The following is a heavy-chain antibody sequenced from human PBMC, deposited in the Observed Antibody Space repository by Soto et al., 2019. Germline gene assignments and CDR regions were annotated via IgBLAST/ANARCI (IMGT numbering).Heavy chain of an antibody. CDR1: GYPFTSYG. CDR3: ARDLGGWPDY. V-gene: IGHV1-18*01. CDR2: ISAYNGKT. Sequence: ASVKVSCKTSGYPFTSYGINWVRQAPGQGPEWMGWISAYNGKTSYTQKFQGRVTITRDTSASTAYMELSSLRSEDTAVYYCARDLGGWPDYWGQGTLVTVSS. D-gene: IGHD2-15*01. J-gene: IGHJ4*02.